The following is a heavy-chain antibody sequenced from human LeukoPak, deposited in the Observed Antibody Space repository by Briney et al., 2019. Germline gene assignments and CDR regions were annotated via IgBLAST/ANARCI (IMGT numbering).Heavy chain of an antibody. Sequence: PGGSLRLSCAASGIIFSNYWMHWVRQAPGKGLVWVSRINRDGSSTSYADSVKGRFTISRDNAKNTLYLQMNSLRAEDTAVYYCARDHYGDYVFYFDYWGQGTLVTVSS. J-gene: IGHJ4*02. CDR1: GIIFSNYW. D-gene: IGHD4-17*01. CDR3: ARDHYGDYVFYFDY. V-gene: IGHV3-74*01. CDR2: INRDGSST.